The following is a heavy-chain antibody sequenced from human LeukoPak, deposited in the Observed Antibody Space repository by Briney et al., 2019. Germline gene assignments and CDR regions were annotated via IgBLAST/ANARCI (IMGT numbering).Heavy chain of an antibody. Sequence: GGSLRLSCAASGFTFSDHYMDWVRQAPGKGLEWVSVIYSGGSTYYADSVKGRFTISRDNSKNTLYLQMNSLRAEDTAVYYCARDSTPGGFDYWGQGTLVTVSS. CDR3: ARDSTPGGFDY. CDR1: GFTFSDHY. CDR2: IYSGGST. V-gene: IGHV3-66*01. J-gene: IGHJ4*02.